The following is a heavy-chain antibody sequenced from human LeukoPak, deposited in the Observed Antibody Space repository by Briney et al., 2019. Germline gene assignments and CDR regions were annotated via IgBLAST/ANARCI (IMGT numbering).Heavy chain of an antibody. Sequence: GGSLRLPCVASGLTLSGYWMHWVRQAPGKGLVWVSRINGDASSTSYADSVKGRFTISRDNAKSTLYLQMNSLRVEDTAVYYCARARGNTYGYFEYWGQGTLVTVSS. J-gene: IGHJ4*02. CDR1: GLTLSGYW. D-gene: IGHD5-18*01. CDR2: INGDASST. V-gene: IGHV3-74*01. CDR3: ARARGNTYGYFEY.